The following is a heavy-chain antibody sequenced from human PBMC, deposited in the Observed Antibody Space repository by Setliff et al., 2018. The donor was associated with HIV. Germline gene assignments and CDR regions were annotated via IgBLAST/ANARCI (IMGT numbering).Heavy chain of an antibody. CDR2: ISSSSSYI. J-gene: IGHJ4*02. D-gene: IGHD3-10*01. CDR3: ARDKGRYGSGNYFDY. Sequence: GGSLRLSCVASGFSFSTYWMSWVRQAPGKGLEWVSSISSSSSYIYYADSVKGRFTISRDNAKNSLYLQMSSLRAEDTAVYYCARDKGRYGSGNYFDYWGQGTLVTVSS. CDR1: GFSFSTYW. V-gene: IGHV3-21*01.